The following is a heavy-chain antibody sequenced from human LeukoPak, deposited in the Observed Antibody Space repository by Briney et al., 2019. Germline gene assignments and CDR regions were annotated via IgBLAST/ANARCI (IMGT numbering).Heavy chain of an antibody. CDR3: AREETSTYNWFDP. CDR1: GGSISSYY. Sequence: PSETLSLTCTVSGGSISSYYWSWIRQPPGEGLEWIGYIYYSGSTNYNPSLKSRVTISVDTSKNQFSLKLSSVTAADTAVYYCAREETSTYNWFDPWGQGTLVTVSS. V-gene: IGHV4-59*01. J-gene: IGHJ5*02. CDR2: IYYSGST.